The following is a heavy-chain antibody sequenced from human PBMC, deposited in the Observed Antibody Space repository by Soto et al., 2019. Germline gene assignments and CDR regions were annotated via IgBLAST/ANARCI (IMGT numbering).Heavy chain of an antibody. J-gene: IGHJ6*02. CDR2: ISYDGSNT. V-gene: IGHV3-30*04. Sequence: QLQLEESGGGVVQPGRSLRLSCAASASTFSNYIMHWVRQAPGKGLEWVAFISYDGSNTNYADFVEGRFTISRDNPKNRLYLQLSSLRPDDTAVYYCAGGDNYYALGVWGQGTTVTVSS. CDR1: ASTFSNYI. D-gene: IGHD2-15*01. CDR3: AGGDNYYALGV.